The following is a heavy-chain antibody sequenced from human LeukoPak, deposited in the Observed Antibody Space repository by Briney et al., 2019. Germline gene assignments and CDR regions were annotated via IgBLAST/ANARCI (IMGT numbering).Heavy chain of an antibody. J-gene: IGHJ6*04. CDR2: ISSSSSYI. CDR3: ARDRSLGYCSSTSCYEGPPSDYYYGMDV. D-gene: IGHD2-2*01. V-gene: IGHV3-21*01. Sequence: GGSLRLSCAASGFTFSSYSMNWVRQAQGKGLEWVSSISSSSSYIYYADSVKGRFTISRDNAKNSLYLQMNSLRAEDTAVYYCARDRSLGYCSSTSCYEGPPSDYYYGMDVWGKGTTVTVSS. CDR1: GFTFSSYS.